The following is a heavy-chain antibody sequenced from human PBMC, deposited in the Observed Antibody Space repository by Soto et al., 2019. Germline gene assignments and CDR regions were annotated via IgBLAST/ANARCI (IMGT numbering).Heavy chain of an antibody. CDR2: INAGNGNT. CDR1: GYNFTSYA. CDR3: ARDRGQWLVPGDRYGMDV. J-gene: IGHJ6*04. Sequence: GASVKVSCKASGYNFTSYAMHWVRQAPGQRLEWMGWINAGNGNTKYSQKFQGRVTITRDTSASTAYMELSSLRSEDTAVYYCARDRGQWLVPGDRYGMDVWGKGTTVPVAS. D-gene: IGHD6-19*01. V-gene: IGHV1-3*01.